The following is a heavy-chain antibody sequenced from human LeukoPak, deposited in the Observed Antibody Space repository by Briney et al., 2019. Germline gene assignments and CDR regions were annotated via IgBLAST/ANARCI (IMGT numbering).Heavy chain of an antibody. CDR1: DYSITSGYY. V-gene: IGHV4-38-2*02. CDR3: ARDNVGGYSSSWYWFDP. D-gene: IGHD6-13*01. Sequence: SETLSLTCTVSDYSITSGYYWGWIRQPPGKGLEWIGSIYHSGTTYYNPSLRSRVTISLDTSNNQFSLKLSSVTAADTAVYYCARDNVGGYSSSWYWFDPWGQGTLVTVSS. J-gene: IGHJ5*02. CDR2: IYHSGTT.